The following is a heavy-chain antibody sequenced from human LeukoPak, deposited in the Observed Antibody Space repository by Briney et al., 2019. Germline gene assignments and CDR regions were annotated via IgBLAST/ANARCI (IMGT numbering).Heavy chain of an antibody. CDR1: GGSISSYY. Sequence: SETLSLTCTVSGGSISSYYWSWIRQPPGKGLEWIGYIYYSGSTYYNPSLKSRVTISVDTSKKQFSLKLSSVTAADTAVYYCARLSTVTTSFDYWGQGTLVTVSS. D-gene: IGHD4-17*01. J-gene: IGHJ4*02. CDR2: IYYSGST. V-gene: IGHV4-59*12. CDR3: ARLSTVTTSFDY.